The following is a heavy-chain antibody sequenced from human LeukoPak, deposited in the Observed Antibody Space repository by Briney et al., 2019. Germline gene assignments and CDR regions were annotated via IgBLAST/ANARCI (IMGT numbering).Heavy chain of an antibody. CDR2: ISYDGSNK. CDR3: ARSDGSGSYLFGQTDY. Sequence: GGSLRLSCAASGFTFSSYAMHWVRQAPGKGLEWVAVISYDGSNKYYADSVKGRFTISRDNSKNTLYLQMNSLRAEDTAVYYCARSDGSGSYLFGQTDYWGQGTLVTVSS. CDR1: GFTFSSYA. V-gene: IGHV3-30-3*01. J-gene: IGHJ4*02. D-gene: IGHD3-10*01.